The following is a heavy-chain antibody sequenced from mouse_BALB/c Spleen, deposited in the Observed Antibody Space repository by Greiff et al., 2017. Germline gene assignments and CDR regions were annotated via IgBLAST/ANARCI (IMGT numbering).Heavy chain of an antibody. D-gene: IGHD2-10*02. CDR1: GYTFTDYA. J-gene: IGHJ2*01. V-gene: IGHV1S137*01. Sequence: QVQLQQSGAELVRPGVSVKISCKGSGYTFTDYAMHWVKQSHAKSLEWIGVISTYYGDASYNQKFKGEATLTVDKSSSTAYMELRSLTSEDSAVYYCARGGYGNYGYWGQGTTLTVSS. CDR3: ARGGYGNYGY. CDR2: ISTYYGDA.